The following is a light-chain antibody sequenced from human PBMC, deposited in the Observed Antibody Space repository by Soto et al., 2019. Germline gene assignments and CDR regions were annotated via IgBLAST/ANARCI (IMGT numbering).Light chain of an antibody. J-gene: IGKJ2*01. V-gene: IGKV3-20*01. CDR1: QSVTNSF. CDR3: QQYSTLPHT. Sequence: ENVLTQSPGTLSLSPGERATLSCRASQSVTNSFFAWYQQKPGQAPRLLIYNISSRATGIPDRFSGSGSGTDFTLSISSLEPEDFVVYYCQQYSTLPHTFGQGTKLEVK. CDR2: NIS.